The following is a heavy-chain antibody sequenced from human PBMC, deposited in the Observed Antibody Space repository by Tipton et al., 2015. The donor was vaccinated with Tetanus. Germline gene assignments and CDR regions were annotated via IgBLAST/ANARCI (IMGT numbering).Heavy chain of an antibody. CDR3: ARGPMVRGVTRFDY. J-gene: IGHJ4*02. CDR2: IHYSGRT. CDR1: GGSINSYY. D-gene: IGHD3-10*01. V-gene: IGHV4-59*12. Sequence: TLSLTCTVSGGSINSYYWSWVRQPPGKGLEWIAYIHYSGRTNYNPSLKSRVTISVDTSKTQFSLKLSSVTAADTAVYYCARGPMVRGVTRFDYWGQGTLVTVSS.